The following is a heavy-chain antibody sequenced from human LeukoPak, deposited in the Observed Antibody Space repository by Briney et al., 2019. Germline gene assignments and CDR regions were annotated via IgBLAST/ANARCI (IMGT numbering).Heavy chain of an antibody. CDR3: ARGGGLDV. J-gene: IGHJ6*02. CDR1: GFTFSSYA. CDR2: ISYDGSNK. Sequence: GGSLRLSCAASGFTFSSYAMSWVRQAPGKGLEWVAVISYDGSNKYYADSVKGRFTISRGNAKNSLYLQMSNLRAEDTAVYFCARGGGLDVWGQGATVTVSS. D-gene: IGHD3-16*01. V-gene: IGHV3-30-3*01.